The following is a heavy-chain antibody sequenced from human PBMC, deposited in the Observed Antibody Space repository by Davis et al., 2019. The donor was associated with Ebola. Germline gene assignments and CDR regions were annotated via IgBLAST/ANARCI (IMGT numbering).Heavy chain of an antibody. CDR3: AKSDYYDAFDI. D-gene: IGHD2-21*01. Sequence: GESLKISCAASGFTFSGSAMHWVRQASGKGLEWVGRIRSKANSYATAYAASVKGRFTISRDDSKNTAYLQMNSLKTEDTAVYYCAKSDYYDAFDIWGQGTMVTVSS. J-gene: IGHJ3*02. CDR2: IRSKANSYAT. V-gene: IGHV3-73*01. CDR1: GFTFSGSA.